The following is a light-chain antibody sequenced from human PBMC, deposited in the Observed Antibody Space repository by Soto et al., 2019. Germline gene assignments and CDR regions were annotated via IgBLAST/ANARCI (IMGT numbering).Light chain of an antibody. V-gene: IGKV3-20*01. CDR2: GAY. CDR1: QSVTKNN. J-gene: IGKJ5*01. Sequence: TVLTQAPGTLHFSLGERGSLPSTAIQSVTKNNLNWYQQKPGQAPRLLIYGAYIRATGIPDRFSGSGSETDFTLTIRRLEPEDFALYYCQKYDSSAQITLGKGKRLEIK. CDR3: QKYDSSAQIT.